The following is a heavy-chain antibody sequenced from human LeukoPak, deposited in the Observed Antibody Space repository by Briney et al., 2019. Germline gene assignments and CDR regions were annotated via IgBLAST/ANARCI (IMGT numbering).Heavy chain of an antibody. CDR3: ARDGEFDYYDSSGYYSFVPFDY. Sequence: GGSLRLSCAASGFTFSSYSMNWVRQAPGKGLEWVSSISSSSSYIYYADSVKGRFTISRDNAKNSLYLQMNSLRAEDTAVYYCARDGEFDYYDSSGYYSFVPFDYWGQGTLVTVSS. CDR1: GFTFSSYS. CDR2: ISSSSSYI. J-gene: IGHJ4*02. D-gene: IGHD3-22*01. V-gene: IGHV3-21*01.